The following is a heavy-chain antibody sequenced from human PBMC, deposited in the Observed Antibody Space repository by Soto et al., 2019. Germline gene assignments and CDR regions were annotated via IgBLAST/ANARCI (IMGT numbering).Heavy chain of an antibody. CDR3: AKGSASGSPYYFDY. J-gene: IGHJ4*02. CDR1: GFTFSSYA. V-gene: IGHV3-23*01. Sequence: GGSLRLSCAASGFTFSSYAMSWVRQAPGKGLEWVSAITGGGGSTWSADSVKGRFTISRDNPRTTLYLQMSSLRAEDTAVYYCAKGSASGSPYYFDYWGQGTLVTVSS. D-gene: IGHD6-25*01. CDR2: ITGGGGST.